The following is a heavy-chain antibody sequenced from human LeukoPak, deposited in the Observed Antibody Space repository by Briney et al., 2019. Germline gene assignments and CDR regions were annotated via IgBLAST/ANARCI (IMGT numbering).Heavy chain of an antibody. V-gene: IGHV3-23*01. D-gene: IGHD5-18*01. J-gene: IGHJ4*02. Sequence: GGTLRLFCAASGYTFSSYAMSWVRQAPGRGLEWVSAMIGSGGSTYYAESVKGRFTISRDNSKNTLYLQINSLRAEDTAVYYCAKDREQLWLLGYFDYWGQGTLVTVSS. CDR2: MIGSGGST. CDR1: GYTFSSYA. CDR3: AKDREQLWLLGYFDY.